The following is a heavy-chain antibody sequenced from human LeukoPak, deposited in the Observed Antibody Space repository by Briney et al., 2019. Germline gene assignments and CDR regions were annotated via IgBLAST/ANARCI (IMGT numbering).Heavy chain of an antibody. D-gene: IGHD6-6*01. CDR3: ARDRAQYSSSSEYYYYMDV. Sequence: SETLSLTCTVSGYSISSGYYWGWIRQPPGKGLEWIGSIYYSGSTYYNPSLKSRVTISVDTSKNQFSLKLSSVTAADTAVYYCARDRAQYSSSSEYYYYMDVWGKGTTVTVSS. V-gene: IGHV4-38-2*02. J-gene: IGHJ6*03. CDR2: IYYSGST. CDR1: GYSISSGYY.